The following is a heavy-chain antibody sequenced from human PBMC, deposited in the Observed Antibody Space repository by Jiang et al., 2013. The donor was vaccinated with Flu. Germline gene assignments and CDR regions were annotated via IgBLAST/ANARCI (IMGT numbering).Heavy chain of an antibody. J-gene: IGHJ3*01. D-gene: IGHD6-13*01. CDR3: SKTSGSNWWDSFDL. CDR1: GGSISSYY. CDR2: IHYSGST. V-gene: IGHV4-59*01. Sequence: GLVKPSETLSLTCSVSGGSISSYYWNWIRQPPGKGLEWIGFIHYSGSTKYNPSLKSRVTISIDTSKNQLSLKLNSVTAADTAVYYCSKTSGSNWWDSFDLWGQGTLVTVSS.